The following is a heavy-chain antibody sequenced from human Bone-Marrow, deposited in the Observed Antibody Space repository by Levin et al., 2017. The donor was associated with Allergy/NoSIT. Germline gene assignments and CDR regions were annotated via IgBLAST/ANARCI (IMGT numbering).Heavy chain of an antibody. D-gene: IGHD3-9*01. Sequence: ASVKVSCKASGYTFTSYAMHWVRQAPGQRLEWMGWINAGNGNTKYSQKFQGRVTITRDTSASTAYMELSSLRSEDTAVYYCARPYYDILTGENYYYYGMDVWGQGTTVTVSS. V-gene: IGHV1-3*01. CDR3: ARPYYDILTGENYYYYGMDV. CDR1: GYTFTSYA. J-gene: IGHJ6*02. CDR2: INAGNGNT.